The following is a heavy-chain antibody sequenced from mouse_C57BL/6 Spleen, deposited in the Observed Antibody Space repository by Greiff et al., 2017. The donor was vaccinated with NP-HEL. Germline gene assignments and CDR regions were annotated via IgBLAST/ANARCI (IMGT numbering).Heavy chain of an antibody. CDR2: ISNGGGST. V-gene: IGHV5-12*01. CDR1: GFTFSDYY. CDR3: ARGVYYDYSYAMDY. D-gene: IGHD2-4*01. Sequence: EVKLMESGGGLVQPGGSLKLSCAASGFTFSDYYMYWVRQTPEKRLEWVAYISNGGGSTYYPDTVKGRFTISRDNAKNTLYLQMSRLKSEDTAMYYCARGVYYDYSYAMDYWGQGTSVTVSS. J-gene: IGHJ4*01.